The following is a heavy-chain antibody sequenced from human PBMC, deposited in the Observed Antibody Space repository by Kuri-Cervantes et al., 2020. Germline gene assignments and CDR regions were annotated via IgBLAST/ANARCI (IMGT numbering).Heavy chain of an antibody. CDR2: IKEDGSQK. V-gene: IGHV3-7*01. J-gene: IGHJ4*02. Sequence: GGSLRLSCAASGFTFSSYAMSWVRQAPGKGLEWVANIKEDGSQKHYVDSVKGRFTISRDNAKNSLYLQMNSLRAEDTAVYYCVRGGGIAAAVGYWGQGTLVTVSS. D-gene: IGHD6-13*01. CDR1: GFTFSSYA. CDR3: VRGGGIAAAVGY.